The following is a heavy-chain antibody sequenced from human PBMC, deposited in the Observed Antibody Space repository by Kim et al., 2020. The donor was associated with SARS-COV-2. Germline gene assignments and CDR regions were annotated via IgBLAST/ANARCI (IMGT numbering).Heavy chain of an antibody. CDR3: AKAYYDFWSGYYTGGIFDY. Sequence: GGSLRLSCAASGFTFSSYGMHWVRQAPGKGLEWVAVISYDGSNKYYADSVKGRFTISRDNSKNTLYLQMNSLRAEDTAVYYCAKAYYDFWSGYYTGGIFDYWGQGTLVTVSS. V-gene: IGHV3-30*18. CDR2: ISYDGSNK. D-gene: IGHD3-3*01. J-gene: IGHJ4*02. CDR1: GFTFSSYG.